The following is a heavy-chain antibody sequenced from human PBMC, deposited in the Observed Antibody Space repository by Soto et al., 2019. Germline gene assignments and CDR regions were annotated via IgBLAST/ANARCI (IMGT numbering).Heavy chain of an antibody. J-gene: IGHJ4*02. D-gene: IGHD3-10*01. CDR1: GYAFSLG. Sequence: VASVKVSCKASGYAFSLGFSWVRQAPGQGLEWMGWISASDGSTNSAQKFRGRISLTTDTSTNTAYLDLLSLTSDDTAVYFCATYYFGSGSYYRFDNWGQGTLVT. V-gene: IGHV1-18*01. CDR3: ATYYFGSGSYYRFDN. CDR2: ISASDGST.